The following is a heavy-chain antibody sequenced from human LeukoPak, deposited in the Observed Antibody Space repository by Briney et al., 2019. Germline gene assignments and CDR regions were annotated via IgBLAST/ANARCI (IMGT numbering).Heavy chain of an antibody. Sequence: GGSLRLSCAASGFIFSSYAMSWVRQAPGKGLEWVSTISGSGGSTYYADSVKGRFTISRDNSKNTVYLQMNSLRAEDTAVYYCARGRFSGPDDYWGQGTLVTVSS. D-gene: IGHD6-19*01. CDR1: GFIFSSYA. CDR3: ARGRFSGPDDY. J-gene: IGHJ4*02. V-gene: IGHV3-23*01. CDR2: ISGSGGST.